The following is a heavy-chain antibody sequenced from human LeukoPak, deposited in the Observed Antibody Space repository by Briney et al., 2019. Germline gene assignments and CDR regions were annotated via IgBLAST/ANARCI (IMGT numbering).Heavy chain of an antibody. J-gene: IGHJ6*02. V-gene: IGHV3-30-3*01. CDR3: ARSGIVVVIYGMDV. CDR1: GFTFSSYA. D-gene: IGHD3-22*01. CDR2: ISYDGSNK. Sequence: GSLSLSCAASGFTFSSYAMHWVRQAPGKGLEWVAVISYDGSNKYYADSVKGRFTISRDNSKNTLYLQMNSLRAEDTAVYYCARSGIVVVIYGMDVWGQGTTVTVSS.